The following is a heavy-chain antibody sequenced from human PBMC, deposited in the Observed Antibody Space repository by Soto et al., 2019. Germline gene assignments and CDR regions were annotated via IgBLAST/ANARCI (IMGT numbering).Heavy chain of an antibody. CDR1: GFTFSSYA. D-gene: IGHD6-19*01. CDR2: ISGSGGST. Sequence: GGSLRLSCAASGFTFSSYAMSWVRQAPGKGLEWVSAISGSGGSTYYADSVKGRFTISRDNSKNTLYLQMNSLRAEDTAVYYCAKGGRQWLVTSDFNYWGQGALVTVSS. J-gene: IGHJ4*02. V-gene: IGHV3-23*01. CDR3: AKGGRQWLVTSDFNY.